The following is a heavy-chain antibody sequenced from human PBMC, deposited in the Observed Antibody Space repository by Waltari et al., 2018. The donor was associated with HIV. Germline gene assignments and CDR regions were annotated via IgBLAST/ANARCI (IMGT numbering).Heavy chain of an antibody. CDR1: GFSVRNHW. V-gene: IGHV3-74*01. CDR3: ARASHYIEFSTFDGDYYFDF. CDR2: INSDGSSR. Sequence: VHLVESGGGSIKTGGSLRLSCAASGFSVRNHWLDWVRQGPGKGLVWVARINSDGSSRNYADAVKGRFVISRDNARNTVYLQLNNLKVEDTAVYFCARASHYIEFSTFDGDYYFDFWGRGTRVAVSS. J-gene: IGHJ4*02. D-gene: IGHD3-3*02.